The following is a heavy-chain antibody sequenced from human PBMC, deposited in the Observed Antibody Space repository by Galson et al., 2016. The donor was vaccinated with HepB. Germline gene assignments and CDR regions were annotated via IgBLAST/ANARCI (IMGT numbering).Heavy chain of an antibody. J-gene: IGHJ5*02. V-gene: IGHV1-3*01. CDR1: GFSFTNYA. CDR2: TNAAKGNT. D-gene: IGHD3-3*01. Sequence: SVKVSCKASGFSFTNYAVHWVRQAPGQRLEWTGWTNAAKGNTKYSQKFQGRVTIFRDTSASTAYMELSSLRSEDTAIYYCARDQDYDFWSGRNWLDPWGQGTLVTVSS. CDR3: ARDQDYDFWSGRNWLDP.